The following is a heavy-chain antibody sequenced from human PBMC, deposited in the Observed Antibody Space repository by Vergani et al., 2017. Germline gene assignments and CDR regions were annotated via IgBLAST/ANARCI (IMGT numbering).Heavy chain of an antibody. Sequence: QVQLVQSGAEVRKPGASVKVSCKASGYTFTDFYMHWVRQAPGQGLEWMGWINPNTGGTNYALKFQGRVTMTRDTSSSTAYMELSRLRSDDTAVYSCARVGGLGSHDKDYYYYGMDVRGQGTTVTVSS. D-gene: IGHD3-16*01. J-gene: IGHJ6*02. CDR3: ARVGGLGSHDKDYYYYGMDV. CDR1: GYTFTDFY. V-gene: IGHV1-2*02. CDR2: INPNTGGT.